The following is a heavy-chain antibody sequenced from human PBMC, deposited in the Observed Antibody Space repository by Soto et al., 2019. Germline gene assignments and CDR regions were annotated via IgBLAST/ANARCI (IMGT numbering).Heavy chain of an antibody. V-gene: IGHV3-23*01. CDR2: ITGTGGDT. J-gene: IGHJ3*01. Sequence: EVQLLESGGGLVQPGGSLRLSCAASGFTFNSYAMSWVRQVPGKGLEWVSSITGTGGDTYYADSVSGRFIISRDNSENTLFLQGNRLRVDDTAVYFCATYSVYGGNPRNAFDVWGQGTIITVSP. CDR3: ATYSVYGGNPRNAFDV. CDR1: GFTFNSYA. D-gene: IGHD4-17*01.